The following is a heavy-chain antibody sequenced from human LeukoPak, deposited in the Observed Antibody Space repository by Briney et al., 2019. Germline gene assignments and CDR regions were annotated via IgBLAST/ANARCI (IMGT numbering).Heavy chain of an antibody. D-gene: IGHD3-10*01. CDR2: SYPGDSDT. CDR1: GYSFASYW. CDR3: ARRDGSGSSNFDY. J-gene: IGHJ4*02. V-gene: IGHV5-51*01. Sequence: GKSLKISCXGSGYSFASYWIGWVRQMPGKGLEWMGISYPGDSDTRYSPSFQGQVTISADKSISTAYLQWSSLKASDTAMYYCARRDGSGSSNFDYWGQGTLVAVSS.